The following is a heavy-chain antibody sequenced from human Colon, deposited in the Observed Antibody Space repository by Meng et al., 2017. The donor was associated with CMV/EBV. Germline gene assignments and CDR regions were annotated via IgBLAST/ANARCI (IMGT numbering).Heavy chain of an antibody. Sequence: AVSGGSFSGYYWGWIRQPPGKRLEWIGEINRSGITNYNAALQSRVTISVDMSKNQFSLRLTSVTAADTALYWCASTRGGLLRSSPYYWDQGSLVTVSS. D-gene: IGHD6-13*01. J-gene: IGHJ4*02. CDR3: ASTRGGLLRSSPYY. V-gene: IGHV4-34*01. CDR2: INRSGIT. CDR1: GGSFSGYY.